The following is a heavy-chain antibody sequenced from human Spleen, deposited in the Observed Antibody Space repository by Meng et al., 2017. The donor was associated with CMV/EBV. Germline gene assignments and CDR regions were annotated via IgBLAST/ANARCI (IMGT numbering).Heavy chain of an antibody. J-gene: IGHJ5*02. V-gene: IGHV4-30-4*08. CDR2: IYYSGST. D-gene: IGHD6-19*01. CDR3: ARDSLDPSGIAVAGRVGLDP. Sequence: VQLQESGPGLVKPSKTRSLPCPVSGGSSSSGDYYWSWIRQPPGKGLEWIGYIYYSGSTYYNPSLKSRVTISVDTSKNQFSLKLSSVTAADTAVYYCARDSLDPSGIAVAGRVGLDPWGQGTLVTVSS. CDR1: GGSSSSGDYY.